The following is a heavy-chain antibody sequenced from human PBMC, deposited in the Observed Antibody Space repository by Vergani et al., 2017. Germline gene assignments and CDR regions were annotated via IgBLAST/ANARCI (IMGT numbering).Heavy chain of an antibody. D-gene: IGHD3-22*01. J-gene: IGHJ4*02. V-gene: IGHV3-30*03. CDR1: GFTFSSYG. CDR3: ARGEYYYDSRYFDY. Sequence: QVQLVESGGGVVQPGRSLRLSCAASGFTFSSYGMHWVRQAPGKGLEWVAVISYDGSNKYYADSVKGRFTISRDNSKNTLYLQMNSLRAEDTAAYYCARGEYYYDSRYFDYWGQGTLVTVSS. CDR2: ISYDGSNK.